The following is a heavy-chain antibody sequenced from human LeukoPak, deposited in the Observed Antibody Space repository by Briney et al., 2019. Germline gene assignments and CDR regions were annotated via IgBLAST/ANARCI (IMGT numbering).Heavy chain of an antibody. Sequence: PGQSLTLSCAAPGFTFSSNGLHWVRQAPGKGLEWAAVIWFDGSRKYYADSVKGRITIPRDNHKNTLYMQMNSLRAEDTAVYYCARDFAYYLDSWGQGTLVTVPS. CDR1: GFTFSSNG. V-gene: IGHV3-33*01. CDR2: IWFDGSRK. D-gene: IGHD2-21*01. J-gene: IGHJ4*02. CDR3: ARDFAYYLDS.